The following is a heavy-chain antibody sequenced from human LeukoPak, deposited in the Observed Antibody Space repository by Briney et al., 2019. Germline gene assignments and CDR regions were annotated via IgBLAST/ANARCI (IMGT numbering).Heavy chain of an antibody. D-gene: IGHD1-26*01. V-gene: IGHV3-21*01. CDR3: ARAWGSYSAFDI. Sequence: PGGSLRLSCAASGFTFSSYSMNWVRQAPGKGLEWVSSISSSSSYIYYADSVKGRFTISRDNAKNSLYLQMNSLRAEDTAVYYCARAWGSYSAFDIWGQGTMVTVSS. J-gene: IGHJ3*02. CDR1: GFTFSSYS. CDR2: ISSSSSYI.